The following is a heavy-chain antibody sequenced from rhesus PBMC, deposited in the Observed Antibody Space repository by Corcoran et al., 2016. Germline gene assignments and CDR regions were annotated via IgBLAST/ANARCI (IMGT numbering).Heavy chain of an antibody. V-gene: IGHV4S7*01. CDR3: ARGPYYGSGYYHFDY. CDR1: GGSISGYYL. CDR2: ISGGSGST. D-gene: IGHD3-28*01. J-gene: IGHJ4*01. Sequence: QVQLQESGPGVVKPSETLYLTCVVSGGSISGYYLWSWIRQPPGKGLEWIGYISGGSGSTSYNPSLNNRVTISKDTSKNQFSLKLSSVTAADTAVYYCARGPYYGSGYYHFDYWGQGVLVTVSS.